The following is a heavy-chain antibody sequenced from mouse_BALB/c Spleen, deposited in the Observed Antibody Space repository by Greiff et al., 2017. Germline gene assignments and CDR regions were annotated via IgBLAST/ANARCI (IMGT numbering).Heavy chain of an antibody. V-gene: IGHV4-1*02. CDR1: GFDFSRYW. Sequence: EVKLMESGGGLVQPGGSLKLSCAASGFDFSRYWMSWVRQAPGKGLEWIGEINPDSSTINYTPSLKDKFIISRDNAKNTLYLQMSKERSEDTALYYCARILIYYGNPWFAYWGQGTLVTVSA. CDR2: INPDSSTI. J-gene: IGHJ3*01. CDR3: ARILIYYGNPWFAY. D-gene: IGHD2-1*01.